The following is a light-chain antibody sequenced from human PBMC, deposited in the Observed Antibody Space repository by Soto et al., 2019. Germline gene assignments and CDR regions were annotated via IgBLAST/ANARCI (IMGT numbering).Light chain of an antibody. V-gene: IGKV3-20*01. CDR2: TTS. CDR1: QSVTSSC. Sequence: EIVLTQSPGTLSLSPGERATLSCTASQSVTSSCLAWYQRKPGQAPRLLIHTTSIRATDIPDRFSGSGSETDFTLTISRLEREDSAVYYWQQCGGSPLFSFGPGTRVDI. CDR3: QQCGGSPLFS. J-gene: IGKJ3*01.